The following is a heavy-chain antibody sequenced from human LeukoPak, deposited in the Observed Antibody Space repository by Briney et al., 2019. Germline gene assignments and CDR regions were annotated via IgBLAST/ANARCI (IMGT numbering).Heavy chain of an antibody. CDR2: IKQDGSEK. CDR3: ARGGSYLSAFDI. D-gene: IGHD1-26*01. Sequence: GGSLRLSCAASGFTFSSYWMTWVRQAPGKGLEWVANIKQDGSEKYYVGSVEGRFTISRDNAKNSLYLQMNSLRAEDTAVYYCARGGSYLSAFDIWGQGTMVTVSS. CDR1: GFTFSSYW. V-gene: IGHV3-7*03. J-gene: IGHJ3*02.